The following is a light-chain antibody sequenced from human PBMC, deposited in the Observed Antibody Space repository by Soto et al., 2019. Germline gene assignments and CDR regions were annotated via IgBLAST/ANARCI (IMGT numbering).Light chain of an antibody. CDR1: SSDVGSYNL. V-gene: IGLV2-23*03. Sequence: QSALTQPASVSGSPGQSITISCTGTSSDVGSYNLVSWYQQHPGKAPKLMIYEGSKRPSGVSNRFSGSKSGNTASLTISGLQAEDEADYYCCSYAGRSTFKFGGGTKVTVL. CDR2: EGS. CDR3: CSYAGRSTFK. J-gene: IGLJ2*01.